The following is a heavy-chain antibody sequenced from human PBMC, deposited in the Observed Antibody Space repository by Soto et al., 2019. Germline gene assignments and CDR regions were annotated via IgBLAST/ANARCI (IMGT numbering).Heavy chain of an antibody. J-gene: IGHJ4*02. CDR2: IDSSGTTT. Sequence: SLRLSCASSGFTFSHNWMHWVRQAPGKGLVWVSRIDSSGTTTTYADSVKSGFTISRDNAKNTLYLQMNSLRAEDTAVYYCTRFGTYFDSSGFAYWGQGTQVTVSS. CDR3: TRFGTYFDSSGFAY. D-gene: IGHD3-22*01. V-gene: IGHV3-74*01. CDR1: GFTFSHNW.